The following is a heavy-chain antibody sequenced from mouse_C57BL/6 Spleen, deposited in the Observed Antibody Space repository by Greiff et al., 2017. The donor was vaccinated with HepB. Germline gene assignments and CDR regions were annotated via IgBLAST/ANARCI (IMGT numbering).Heavy chain of an antibody. V-gene: IGHV5-4*01. CDR2: ISDGGSYT. D-gene: IGHD1-1*01. CDR3: AREVVAYYFDY. CDR1: GFTFSSYA. Sequence: EVHLVESGGGLVKPGGSLKLSCAASGFTFSSYAMSWVRQTPEKRLEWVATISDGGSYTYYPDNVKGRFTISRDNAKNNLYLQMSHLKSEDTAMYYCAREVVAYYFDYWGQGTTLTVSS. J-gene: IGHJ2*01.